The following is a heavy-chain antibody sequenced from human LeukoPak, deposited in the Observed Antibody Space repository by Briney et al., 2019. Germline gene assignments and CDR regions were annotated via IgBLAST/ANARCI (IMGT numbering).Heavy chain of an antibody. V-gene: IGHV3-9*01. CDR3: AKDTGSSGWYTPFDY. CDR2: ISWNSGSI. Sequence: GGSLRLSCAASGFTFSGFGMHWVRQAPGKGLEWVSGISWNSGSIGYADSVKGRFTISRDNAKNSLYLQMNSLRAEDTALYYCAKDTGSSGWYTPFDYWGQGTLVTVSS. D-gene: IGHD6-19*01. J-gene: IGHJ4*02. CDR1: GFTFSGFG.